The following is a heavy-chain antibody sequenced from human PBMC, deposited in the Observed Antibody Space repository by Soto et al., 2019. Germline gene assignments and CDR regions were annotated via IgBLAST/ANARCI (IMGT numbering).Heavy chain of an antibody. CDR1: GFTFSNYA. D-gene: IGHD3-3*01. CDR3: AKGYYDFWSGYIN. J-gene: IGHJ4*02. Sequence: EVQLLESGGGLVRPGGSLRLSCAASGFTFSNYAMSWVRQAPGKGLEWVSSISRSGGITYIADSVKGRFTISRDNSKNTLYLQMNSLRAEDTAVYYCAKGYYDFWSGYINWGQGTLVTVSS. CDR2: ISRSGGIT. V-gene: IGHV3-23*01.